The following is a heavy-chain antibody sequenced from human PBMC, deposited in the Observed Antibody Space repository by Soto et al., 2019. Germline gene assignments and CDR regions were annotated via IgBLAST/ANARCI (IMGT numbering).Heavy chain of an antibody. Sequence: SETLSLTCAVYGGSFSGYYWSWIRQPPGKGLEWIGEINHSGSTNYNPSLKSRVTISVDTSKNQFSLKLSSVTAADTAVYYCAIFRATSAFDIWGKGTMVTV. CDR1: GGSFSGYY. CDR3: AIFRATSAFDI. D-gene: IGHD1-26*01. J-gene: IGHJ3*02. CDR2: INHSGST. V-gene: IGHV4-34*01.